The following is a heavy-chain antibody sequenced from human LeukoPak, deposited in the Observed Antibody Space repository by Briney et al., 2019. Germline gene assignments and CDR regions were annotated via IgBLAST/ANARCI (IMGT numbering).Heavy chain of an antibody. J-gene: IGHJ6*03. CDR3: AKEYCSSTSCYTRSMDV. CDR1: GFTFSDYY. D-gene: IGHD2-2*02. CDR2: ISSSGSTI. V-gene: IGHV3-11*04. Sequence: GGSLRLSCAASGFTFSDYYMSWIRQAPGKGLEWVSYISSSGSTIYYADSVKGRFTISRDNAKNSLYLQMNSLRAEDTAVHYCAKEYCSSTSCYTRSMDVWGKGTTVTVSS.